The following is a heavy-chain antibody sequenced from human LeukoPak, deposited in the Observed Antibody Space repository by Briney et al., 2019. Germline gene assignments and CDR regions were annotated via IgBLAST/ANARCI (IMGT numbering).Heavy chain of an antibody. Sequence: SVEVSCKASGGAFSSYAISWVRQAPGQGLEWMGGIIPIFGTANYAQKFQGRVTITADESTSTAYMELSSLRSEDTAAYYCARDSGDYYYYMDVWGKGTTVTVSS. J-gene: IGHJ6*03. CDR3: ARDSGDYYYYMDV. CDR1: GGAFSSYA. V-gene: IGHV1-69*13. CDR2: IIPIFGTA. D-gene: IGHD1-26*01.